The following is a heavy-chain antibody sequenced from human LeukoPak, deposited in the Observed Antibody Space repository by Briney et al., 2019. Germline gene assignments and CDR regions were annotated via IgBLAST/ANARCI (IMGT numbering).Heavy chain of an antibody. CDR2: ISSSSIYI. CDR3: ARYYYGSGSYLDY. V-gene: IGHV3-21*01. D-gene: IGHD3-10*01. J-gene: IGHJ4*02. Sequence: PGGSLRLSCAASGFTFSSYSMNWVRQAPGKGLEWVSSISSSSIYIYYADSVKGRFTIFRDNAKNSLYLQMDSLRAEDTAVYYCARYYYGSGSYLDYWGQGTLVTVSS. CDR1: GFTFSSYS.